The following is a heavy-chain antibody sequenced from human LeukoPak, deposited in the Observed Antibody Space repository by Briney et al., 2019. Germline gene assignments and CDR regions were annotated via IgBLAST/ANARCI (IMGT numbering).Heavy chain of an antibody. V-gene: IGHV3-21*01. CDR2: ISSSSSYI. D-gene: IGHD1-1*01. CDR3: ARDVERLAQMPYYFDY. Sequence: GGSLRLSCAASGFTFSSYSMNWVRRAPGKGLEWVSSISSSSSYIYYADSVKGRFTISRDNAKNSLYLQMNSLRAEDTAVYYCARDVERLAQMPYYFDYWGQGTLVTVSS. CDR1: GFTFSSYS. J-gene: IGHJ4*02.